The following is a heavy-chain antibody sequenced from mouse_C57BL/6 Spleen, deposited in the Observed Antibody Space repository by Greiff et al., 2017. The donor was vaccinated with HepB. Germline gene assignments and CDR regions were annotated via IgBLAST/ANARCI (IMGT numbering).Heavy chain of an antibody. V-gene: IGHV1-54*01. Sequence: QVHVKQSGAELVRPGTSVKVSCKASGYAFTNYLIEWVKQRPGQGLEWIGVINPGSGGTNYNEKFKGKATLTTDKSSSTAYMQLSSLTSADSAAYFCAIYSYGSDAMDYWGQGTSVTVSS. CDR3: AIYSYGSDAMDY. CDR1: GYAFTNYL. J-gene: IGHJ4*01. D-gene: IGHD1-1*01. CDR2: INPGSGGT.